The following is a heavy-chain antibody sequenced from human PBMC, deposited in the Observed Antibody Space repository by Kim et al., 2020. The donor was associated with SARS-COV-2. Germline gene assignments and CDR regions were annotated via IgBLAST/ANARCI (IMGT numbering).Heavy chain of an antibody. Sequence: SETLSLTCTVSGGSISSSSYYWGWIRQPPGKGLEWIGSTYYSGSTYYNSSLKSRVTISVDTSKNQFSLKLSSVTAADTAVYYCARESSGWHDYYYYGMDVWGQGSTVTVSS. D-gene: IGHD6-19*01. CDR3: ARESSGWHDYYYYGMDV. CDR1: GGSISSSSYY. CDR2: TYYSGST. V-gene: IGHV4-39*07. J-gene: IGHJ6*01.